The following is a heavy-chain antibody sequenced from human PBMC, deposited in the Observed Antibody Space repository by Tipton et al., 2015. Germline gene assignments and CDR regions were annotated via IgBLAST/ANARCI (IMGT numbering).Heavy chain of an antibody. CDR3: ARAPSDYDIWSGTFDY. J-gene: IGHJ4*02. V-gene: IGHV4-4*02. D-gene: IGHD3-3*01. CDR1: GASISSNNW. Sequence: TLSLTCGVSGASISSNNWWSWVRQPPGKGLEWIGEIFHAGTTNYNPSLKSRDAISVDKSKNQISLKLTSVTAADTAVYYCARAPSDYDIWSGTFDYWGQGTLVTVSS. CDR2: IFHAGTT.